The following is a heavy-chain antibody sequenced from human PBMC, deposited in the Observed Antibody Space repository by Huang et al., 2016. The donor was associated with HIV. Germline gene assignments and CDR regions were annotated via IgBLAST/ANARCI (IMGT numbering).Heavy chain of an antibody. CDR2: SYGADSDT. D-gene: IGHD1-26*01. J-gene: IGHJ6*03. CDR1: GYTFSNYW. CDR3: ARRLSGAYYYMDV. V-gene: IGHV5-51*03. Sequence: EVQLVQSGVEVKKPGESLKISCRASGYTFSNYWIAWVRQMPGKGLEWMGISYGADSDTRYSPSFQGQVTISADKSMNTAYLQWRSLKASDSAIYYCARRLSGAYYYMDVWGKGTSVTVSS.